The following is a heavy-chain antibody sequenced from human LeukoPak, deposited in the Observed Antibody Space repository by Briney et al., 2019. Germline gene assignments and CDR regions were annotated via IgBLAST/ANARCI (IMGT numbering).Heavy chain of an antibody. CDR3: ARNANSRGDINWFDP. CDR2: IYTSGST. Sequence: SQTLSLTCTVSGGSISSGSYYWSWIRQPAGKGLEWIGRIYTSGSTNYNTSLKSRVTISVDTSKNQFSLKLNSVTAADTAVYYCARNANSRGDINWFDPWGQGTLVTVSS. D-gene: IGHD2-2*01. J-gene: IGHJ5*02. V-gene: IGHV4-61*02. CDR1: GGSISSGSYY.